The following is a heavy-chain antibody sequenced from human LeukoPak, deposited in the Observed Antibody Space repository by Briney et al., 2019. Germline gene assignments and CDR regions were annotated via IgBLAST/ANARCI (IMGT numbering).Heavy chain of an antibody. CDR1: GGSFSSYY. J-gene: IGHJ4*02. CDR3: AGFTSSGYPIKYYFDY. V-gene: IGHV4-59*01. CDR2: LHYSGST. D-gene: IGHD3-3*01. Sequence: PSETLSLTCTVSGGSFSSYYWSWIRQSPGKGLEWIGNLHYSGSTNYNPSLKSRVTISVDTSRNQFSLKLSSVTAADTAVYYCAGFTSSGYPIKYYFDYWGQGTLVTVSS.